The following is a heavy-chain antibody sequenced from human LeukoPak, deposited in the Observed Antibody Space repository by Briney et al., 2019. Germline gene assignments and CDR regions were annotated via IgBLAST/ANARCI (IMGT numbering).Heavy chain of an antibody. CDR1: GYTFTSYG. Sequence: WASVKVSCKASGYTFTSYGISWVRQAPGQGLEWMGWISAYNGNTNYAQKLQGRVTMTTDTSTSTAYMELRSLRSDDTAVYYCASLPSSGWHLLPDYWGQGTLVTVSS. CDR2: ISAYNGNT. CDR3: ASLPSSGWHLLPDY. J-gene: IGHJ4*02. V-gene: IGHV1-18*01. D-gene: IGHD6-19*01.